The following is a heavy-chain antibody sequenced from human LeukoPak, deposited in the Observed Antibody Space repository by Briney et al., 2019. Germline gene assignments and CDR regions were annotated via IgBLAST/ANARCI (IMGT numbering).Heavy chain of an antibody. Sequence: ASVKVSCKASGYTFTGYYMHWVRQAPGQGLEWMGRINPNSGGTNYAQKFQGRVTMIRDTSISTAYMELSRLRSDDTAVYYCARGRYYYDSNGFSNWFDPWGQGTLVTVSS. CDR2: INPNSGGT. J-gene: IGHJ5*02. V-gene: IGHV1-2*06. CDR1: GYTFTGYY. CDR3: ARGRYYYDSNGFSNWFDP. D-gene: IGHD3-22*01.